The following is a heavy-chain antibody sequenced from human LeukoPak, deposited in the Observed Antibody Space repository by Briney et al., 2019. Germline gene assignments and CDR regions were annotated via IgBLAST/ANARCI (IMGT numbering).Heavy chain of an antibody. CDR1: GYTFTSYG. CDR3: AREYSGSYPYYFDY. V-gene: IGHV1-18*01. CDR2: ISAYNGNT. Sequence: ASVKVSCKASGYTFTSYGISWVRQAPGQGLEWMGWISAYNGNTNYAQKLQGRVTMTTDTSTSTAYMELRSLRSEDTAVYYCAREYSGSYPYYFDYWGQGTLVTVSS. J-gene: IGHJ4*02. D-gene: IGHD1-26*01.